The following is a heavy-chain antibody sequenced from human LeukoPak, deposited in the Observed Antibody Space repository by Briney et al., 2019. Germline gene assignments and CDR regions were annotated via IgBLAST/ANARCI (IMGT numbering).Heavy chain of an antibody. CDR1: GYSFTSYW. D-gene: IGHD6-25*01. Sequence: LGESLKISCKGSGYSFTSYWIGWVRQMPGKGLEWMGIIYPGDPDTRYSPSFQGQVTISADKSISTAYLQWSSLKASDTAMYYCASPTGVAADLSYGMDVWGQGTTVTVSS. CDR3: ASPTGVAADLSYGMDV. J-gene: IGHJ6*02. CDR2: IYPGDPDT. V-gene: IGHV5-51*01.